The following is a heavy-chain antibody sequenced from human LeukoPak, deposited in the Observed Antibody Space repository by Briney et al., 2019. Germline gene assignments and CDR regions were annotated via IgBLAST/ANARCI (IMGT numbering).Heavy chain of an antibody. D-gene: IGHD6-13*01. CDR2: ISAYNGNT. J-gene: IGHJ4*02. CDR1: GGTFSSYA. CDR3: AGFSPRYSSSWGYFDY. V-gene: IGHV1-18*01. Sequence: GASVKVSCKASGGTFSSYAISWVRQAPGQGLEWMGWISAYNGNTNYAQKLQGRVTMTTDTSTSTAYMELRSLRSDDTAVYYCAGFSPRYSSSWGYFDYWGQGTLVTVSS.